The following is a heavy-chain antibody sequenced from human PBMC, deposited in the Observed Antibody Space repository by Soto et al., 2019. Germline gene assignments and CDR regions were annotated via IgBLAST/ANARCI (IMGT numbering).Heavy chain of an antibody. V-gene: IGHV3-21*01. CDR1: GFTFSSYS. Sequence: GGSLRLSCAASGFTFSSYSMNWVRQAPGKGLEWVSSISSSSSYIYFADSVKGRFTISRDNAKNSLYLQMNSLRAEDTAVYYCARVDGTQLFDYWGQGTLVTVSS. D-gene: IGHD1-1*01. J-gene: IGHJ4*02. CDR2: ISSSSSYI. CDR3: ARVDGTQLFDY.